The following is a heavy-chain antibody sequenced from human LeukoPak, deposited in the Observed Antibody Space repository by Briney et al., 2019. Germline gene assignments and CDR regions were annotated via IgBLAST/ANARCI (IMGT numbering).Heavy chain of an antibody. J-gene: IGHJ6*02. CDR1: GGSISSGGYY. Sequence: SETLSLTCTVSGGSISSGGYYWSWIRQHPGKGLEWIGYIYYSGSTYYNPSLKSRVTISVDTSKNQFSLKLSSVTAADTAVYYCARDPVGATIYYYYGMDVWGQGTTVTVSS. V-gene: IGHV4-31*03. D-gene: IGHD1-26*01. CDR2: IYYSGST. CDR3: ARDPVGATIYYYYGMDV.